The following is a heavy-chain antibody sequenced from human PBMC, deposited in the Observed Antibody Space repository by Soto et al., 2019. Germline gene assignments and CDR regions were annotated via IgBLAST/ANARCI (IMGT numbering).Heavy chain of an antibody. D-gene: IGHD4-4*01. CDR2: IYYSGST. CDR3: ARHDDYSNYGEGKGNGMDV. V-gene: IGHV4-39*01. J-gene: IGHJ6*02. CDR1: GGSISSSSYY. Sequence: QLQLQESGPGLVKPSETLSLTCTVSGGSISSSSYYWGWIRQPPGKGLEWIGSIYYSGSTYYNPSLKSRVTISVDTSKNQFSLKLSSVTAADTAVYYCARHDDYSNYGEGKGNGMDVWGQGTTVTVSS.